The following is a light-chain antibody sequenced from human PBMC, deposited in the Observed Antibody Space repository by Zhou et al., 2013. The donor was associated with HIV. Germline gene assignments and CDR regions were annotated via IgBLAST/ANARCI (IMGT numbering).Light chain of an antibody. J-gene: IGKJ2*04. CDR1: QSVSSA. Sequence: EIVMTQSPATLSVSPGERATLSCRASQSVSSALAWYQQKPGQAPRLLIYAASTRATGIPARFTGSGSGTEFTLTISSLQSEDFAVYYCQHYNNWPPGSFGQGTKLEI. CDR2: AAS. CDR3: QHYNNWPPGS. V-gene: IGKV3D-15*01.